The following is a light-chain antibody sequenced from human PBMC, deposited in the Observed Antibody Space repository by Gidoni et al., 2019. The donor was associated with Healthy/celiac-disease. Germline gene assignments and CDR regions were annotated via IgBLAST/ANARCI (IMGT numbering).Light chain of an antibody. J-gene: IGLJ2*01. CDR3: SSYTSSSTPHVV. CDR1: SSDVGGYNY. Sequence: GQSITISCTGTSSDVGGYNYVSWYQQHPGKAPKLMIYEVSNQPSGVSNRFSGSKSGNTASLTISGLQAEDEADYYCSSYTSSSTPHVVFGGGTKLTVL. CDR2: EVS. V-gene: IGLV2-14*01.